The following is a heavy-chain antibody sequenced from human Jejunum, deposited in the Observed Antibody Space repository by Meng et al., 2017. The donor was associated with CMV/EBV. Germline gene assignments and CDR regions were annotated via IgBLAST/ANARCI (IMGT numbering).Heavy chain of an antibody. CDR1: GFALSSWN. CDR2: ISGNSNYL. Sequence: SGFALSSWNLNWVRQAPGKGLEWVSSISGNSNYLYYADSLKGRFTISRDNAKNSLYLQMDSLRAEDTAVYYCAKDLYYGDPAAFPLWGQGTMVTVSS. D-gene: IGHD2-21*01. J-gene: IGHJ3*01. CDR3: AKDLYYGDPAAFPL. V-gene: IGHV3-21*01.